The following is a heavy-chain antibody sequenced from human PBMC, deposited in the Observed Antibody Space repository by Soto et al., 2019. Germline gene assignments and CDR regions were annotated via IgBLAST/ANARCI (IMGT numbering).Heavy chain of an antibody. J-gene: IGHJ4*02. CDR1: GGSFSGYY. D-gene: IGHD6-13*01. Sequence: SETLSLTCAVYGGSFSGYYWSWIRQPPGKGLEWIGEINHSGSTNYNPSLKSRVTISVDTSKNQFSLRLSSVTAADTAVYYCARARTGIAAAGSHCFDYWGQGTLVTASS. CDR2: INHSGST. V-gene: IGHV4-34*01. CDR3: ARARTGIAAAGSHCFDY.